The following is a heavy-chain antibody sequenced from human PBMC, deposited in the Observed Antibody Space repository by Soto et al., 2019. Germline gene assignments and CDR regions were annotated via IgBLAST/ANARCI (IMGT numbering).Heavy chain of an antibody. CDR2: ISNDGSKK. D-gene: IGHD2-15*01. Sequence: GGSLRLSCAASGFTFNNYGMNWVRQAPGKGLEWVAIISNDGSKKYYIESVRGRFTISRDNSKNMLFLQMNSLRVEDTAVYFCTKDGRFDSDGSLYYYYYGMDVWGQGTTVTVSS. J-gene: IGHJ6*02. CDR1: GFTFNNYG. CDR3: TKDGRFDSDGSLYYYYYGMDV. V-gene: IGHV3-30*18.